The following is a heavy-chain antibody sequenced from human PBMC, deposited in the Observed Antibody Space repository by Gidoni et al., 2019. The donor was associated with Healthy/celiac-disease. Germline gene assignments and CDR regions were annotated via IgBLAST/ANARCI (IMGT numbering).Heavy chain of an antibody. V-gene: IGHV4-4*07. J-gene: IGHJ6*02. D-gene: IGHD2-15*01. CDR2: IYTSGST. Sequence: QVQLQESGPGLVKPSETLSLTCTVSGGSISSYYWSWIRQPAGKGLEWIGRIYTSGSTNYNPSLKSRVTMSVDTSKNQFSLKLSSVTAADTAVYYCARDGASVGVAATMYYYYYGMDVWGQGTTVTVSS. CDR3: ARDGASVGVAATMYYYYYGMDV. CDR1: GGSISSYY.